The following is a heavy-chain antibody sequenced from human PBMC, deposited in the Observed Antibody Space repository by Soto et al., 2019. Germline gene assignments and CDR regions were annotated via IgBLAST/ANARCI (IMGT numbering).Heavy chain of an antibody. V-gene: IGHV1-46*01. D-gene: IGHD2-2*01. Sequence: GASVKVSCKASGYSVTSYYMHWVRQAPGQGLEWMGIINPNSGSTTYAQKFQGRVTMTRDTSTSTVYMELTSLTSGGTAVYYCARAGIAYCSSTTCYLYYYVMDVWGQGTTVTVS. CDR2: INPNSGST. CDR3: ARAGIAYCSSTTCYLYYYVMDV. CDR1: GYSVTSYY. J-gene: IGHJ6*02.